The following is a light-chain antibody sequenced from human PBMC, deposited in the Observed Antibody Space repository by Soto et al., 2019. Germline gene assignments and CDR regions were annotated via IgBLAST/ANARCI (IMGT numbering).Light chain of an antibody. CDR3: QKHDGAPLT. Sequence: EIVLTQSPGTLSLSPGERATLSCRASQSVTSNYLAWYQQKPGQAPRLLIYGISSRATGVPSRFSGSRSGTDFTLTISSLQPEDVATYYCQKHDGAPLTFGGGTKVDIK. V-gene: IGKV3-20*01. CDR2: GIS. J-gene: IGKJ4*01. CDR1: QSVTSNY.